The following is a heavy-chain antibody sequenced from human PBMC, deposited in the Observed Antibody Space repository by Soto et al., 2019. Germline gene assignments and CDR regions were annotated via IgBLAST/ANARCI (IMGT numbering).Heavy chain of an antibody. CDR3: ARGKYSSGCRYFDY. D-gene: IGHD6-19*01. J-gene: IGHJ4*02. CDR1: GGSFSGYY. V-gene: IGHV4-34*01. CDR2: INHSGST. Sequence: SETLSLTCAVYGGSFSGYYWSWIRQPPGKGLEWIGEINHSGSTNYNPSLKSRVTMSVDTSKNQFSLKLSSVTAADTAVYYCARGKYSSGCRYFDYWGQGTLVTVSS.